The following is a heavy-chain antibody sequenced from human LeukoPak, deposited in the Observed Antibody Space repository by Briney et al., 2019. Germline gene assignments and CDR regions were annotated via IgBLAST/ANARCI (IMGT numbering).Heavy chain of an antibody. Sequence: PGGSLRLSCAASGFTFSSYAISWVRQAPGKGLEWVSAISGSGGSTYYTDSVKGRFTISRDNSKNTLYLQMNSLRAEDTAVYQCGKGRYYHDNSDAFEIWGQGTMVTVSS. J-gene: IGHJ3*02. V-gene: IGHV3-23*01. CDR3: GKGRYYHDNSDAFEI. D-gene: IGHD3-22*01. CDR2: ISGSGGST. CDR1: GFTFSSYA.